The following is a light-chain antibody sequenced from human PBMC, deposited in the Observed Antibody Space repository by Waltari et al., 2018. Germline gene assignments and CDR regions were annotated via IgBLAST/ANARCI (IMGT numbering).Light chain of an antibody. CDR1: ILGRKY. CDR3: QALGSNRWV. J-gene: IGLJ3*02. CDR2: QDI. Sequence: SNELTQPPSVSVSPGQTASITCSGVILGRKYASWYQHKPGQSPLLVIYQDINRPSGIPERFSGSKSGNTATLTISGTQAMDDADYYCQALGSNRWVFGGGTKLTVL. V-gene: IGLV3-1*01.